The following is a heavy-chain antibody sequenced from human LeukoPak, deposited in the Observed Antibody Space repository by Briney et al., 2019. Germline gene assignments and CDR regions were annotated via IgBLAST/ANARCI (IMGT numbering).Heavy chain of an antibody. V-gene: IGHV3-11*06. CDR2: ISTSSSYI. J-gene: IGHJ5*02. CDR3: TRERGLIAPSGVDL. Sequence: GGSLRLSCAASGFTFSDYYMSWIRQAPGKGLEWVSSISTSSSYIYYAESVKGRFTTSRDNAKNTLYLQMNSLRGEDTAVYYCTRERGLIAPSGVDLWGQGTLVTVSS. D-gene: IGHD6-13*01. CDR1: GFTFSDYY.